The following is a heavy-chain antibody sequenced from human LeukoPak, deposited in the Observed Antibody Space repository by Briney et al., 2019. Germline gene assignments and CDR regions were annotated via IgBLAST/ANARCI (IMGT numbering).Heavy chain of an antibody. Sequence: GESLKISCKGSGYSFTSYRIGWVRQMPGKGLEWMGIIYPGDSDTRYSPSFQGQVTISADKSISTAYLQWSSLKASDTAMYYCARPGPATTVTDAFDIWGQGTMVTVSS. J-gene: IGHJ3*02. CDR2: IYPGDSDT. CDR1: GYSFTSYR. D-gene: IGHD4-17*01. V-gene: IGHV5-51*01. CDR3: ARPGPATTVTDAFDI.